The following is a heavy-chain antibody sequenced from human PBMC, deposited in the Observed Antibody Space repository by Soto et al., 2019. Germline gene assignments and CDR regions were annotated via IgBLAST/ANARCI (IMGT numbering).Heavy chain of an antibody. J-gene: IGHJ4*02. CDR2: INAGNGNT. CDR3: ARGRAVGEFDY. Sequence: QVQLVQSGAEEKKPGASVKVSCKASGYTFTSYAMHWVRQAPGQRLEWMGWINAGNGNTKYSQKFQGRVTITRGTSASTAYMELSSLRSEDTAVYYCARGRAVGEFDYWGQGTLVTVSS. D-gene: IGHD1-26*01. V-gene: IGHV1-3*05. CDR1: GYTFTSYA.